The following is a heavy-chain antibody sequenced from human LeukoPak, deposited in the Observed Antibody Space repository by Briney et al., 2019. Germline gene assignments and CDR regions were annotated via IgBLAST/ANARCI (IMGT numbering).Heavy chain of an antibody. D-gene: IGHD2-15*01. Sequence: PGGSVRLSCAASGFTFSDYSMNWVRQAPGKGLEWVSSFSSRSYIYYADSVKGRFTISRDNAKDSLYLQMNSLRAEDTAVYYCARARYCSGGSCFGAFDIWGQGTMVTVSS. V-gene: IGHV3-21*01. J-gene: IGHJ3*02. CDR1: GFTFSDYS. CDR3: ARARYCSGGSCFGAFDI. CDR2: FSSRSYI.